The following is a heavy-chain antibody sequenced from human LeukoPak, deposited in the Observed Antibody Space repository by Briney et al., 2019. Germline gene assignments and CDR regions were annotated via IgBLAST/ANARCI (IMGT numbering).Heavy chain of an antibody. D-gene: IGHD7-27*01. J-gene: IGHJ4*02. CDR2: IGDNGGGI. CDR3: AIDPNWGTHS. V-gene: IGHV3-23*01. CDR1: GFTFSTYT. Sequence: GGSLRLSCAASGFTFSTYTMYWVRHPPGKRLEWVSIIGDNGGGIHYADSVKGRFTISRDNFKNALYLQMNSLRVEDTAVYYCAIDPNWGTHSWGQGVLVTVSS.